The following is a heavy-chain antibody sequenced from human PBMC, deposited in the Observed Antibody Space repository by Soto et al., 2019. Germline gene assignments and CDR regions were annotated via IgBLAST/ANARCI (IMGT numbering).Heavy chain of an antibody. D-gene: IGHD3-3*01. Sequence: EVQLVESGGGLVKPGGSLRLSCAASGFTFSSYSMNWVRQAPGKGLEWVSSISSSSSYIYYADSVKGRFTISRDNAKNSLYLQMNSLRAEDTAVYYCARSWNYCYYYGMDVWGQGTTVTVSS. V-gene: IGHV3-21*01. J-gene: IGHJ6*02. CDR1: GFTFSSYS. CDR3: ARSWNYCYYYGMDV. CDR2: ISSSSSYI.